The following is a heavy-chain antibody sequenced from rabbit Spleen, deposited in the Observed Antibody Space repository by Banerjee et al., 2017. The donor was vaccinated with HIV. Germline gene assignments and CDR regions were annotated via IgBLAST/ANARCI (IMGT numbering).Heavy chain of an antibody. CDR2: IYAGSSGSS. CDR1: GFSYKSGDD. CDR3: ARDTSSSFSSYGMDL. J-gene: IGHJ6*01. Sequence: QSLEESGGGLVQPGGSLKLFCKASGFSYKSGDDICWVGQGPGKGLEWIACIYAGSSGSSYYASWAKGRFTISKTSSTTVTLQMTRLTAADTATYFCARDTSSSFSSYGMDLWGPGTLVTVS. V-gene: IGHV1S40*01. D-gene: IGHD1-1*01.